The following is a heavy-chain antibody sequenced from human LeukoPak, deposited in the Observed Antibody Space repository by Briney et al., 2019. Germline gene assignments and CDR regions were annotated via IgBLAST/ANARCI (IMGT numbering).Heavy chain of an antibody. V-gene: IGHV5-51*01. Sequence: GESLKISCKGSGNSFTSYWIGWVRQMPGKGLEWMGIIYPGDSDTRYSPSFQGQVTISADKSISTAYLQWSSLKASDTAMYYSARLLGGGGRTGYYYYYYMDVWGKGTTVTVSS. CDR1: GNSFTSYW. CDR2: IYPGDSDT. D-gene: IGHD2-15*01. J-gene: IGHJ6*03. CDR3: ARLLGGGGRTGYYYYYYMDV.